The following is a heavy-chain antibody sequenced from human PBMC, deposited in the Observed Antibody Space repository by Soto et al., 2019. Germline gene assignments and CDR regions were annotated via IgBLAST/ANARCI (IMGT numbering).Heavy chain of an antibody. V-gene: IGHV1-69*01. J-gene: IGHJ6*02. Sequence: QVQLVQSGAEVKKPGSSVKVSCKASGGTFSSSAISWVRQAPGQGLEWMGGIIPMSGIGKYAQKFQGRVTITADDSTSTVYMELNRLRSEDTAVYYCVRDGSIAAAGSKYYYGMDVWGQGTTVTVSS. CDR3: VRDGSIAAAGSKYYYGMDV. D-gene: IGHD6-13*01. CDR1: GGTFSSSA. CDR2: IIPMSGIG.